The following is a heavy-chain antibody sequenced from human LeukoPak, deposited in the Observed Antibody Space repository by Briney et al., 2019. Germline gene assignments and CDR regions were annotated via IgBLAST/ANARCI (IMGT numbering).Heavy chain of an antibody. CDR1: GFTFSSYS. J-gene: IGHJ4*02. D-gene: IGHD6-6*01. CDR3: ARGSSSGDY. Sequence: GGSLRLSRAASGFTFSSYSMNWVRQAPGQGLEWVSSISSSSNYIYYAASVKGRFTISRDNAKNSLYLQMNSLGAEDTAVYYCARGSSSGDYWGQGSLVTVSS. V-gene: IGHV3-21*01. CDR2: ISSSSNYI.